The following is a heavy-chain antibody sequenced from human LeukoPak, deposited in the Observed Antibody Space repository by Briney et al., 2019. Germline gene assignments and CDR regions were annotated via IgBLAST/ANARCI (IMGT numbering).Heavy chain of an antibody. CDR1: GVSFSGYY. Sequence: ASETLSLTCAVYGVSFSGYYWSWLRQPPGKGLQWLVEIEHGGNTNYKPSLKSRATISVGTSKNPFSLKLSSVPAADTAVYYGARGRRLGSLVGATIRRKNNYSMDVWGKGTTVTVSS. D-gene: IGHD1-26*01. V-gene: IGHV4-34*01. CDR3: ARGRRLGSLVGATIRRKNNYSMDV. J-gene: IGHJ6*03. CDR2: IEHGGNT.